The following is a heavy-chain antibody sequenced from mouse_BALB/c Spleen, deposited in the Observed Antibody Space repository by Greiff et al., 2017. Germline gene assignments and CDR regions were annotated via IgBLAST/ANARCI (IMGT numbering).Heavy chain of an antibody. V-gene: IGHV1-4*01. CDR2: INPSSGYT. CDR1: GYTFTSYT. CDR3: ARLELRYFDY. J-gene: IGHJ2*01. Sequence: QVQLKESGAELARPGASVKMSCKASGYTFTSYTMHWVKQRPGQGLEWIGYINPSSGYTNYNQKFKDKATLTADKSSSTAYMQLSSLTSEDSAVYYCARLELRYFDYWGQGTTLTVSS. D-gene: IGHD1-1*01.